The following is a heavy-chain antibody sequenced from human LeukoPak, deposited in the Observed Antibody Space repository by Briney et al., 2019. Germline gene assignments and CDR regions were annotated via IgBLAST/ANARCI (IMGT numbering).Heavy chain of an antibody. V-gene: IGHV3-11*01. Sequence: GGSLRLSCAASGFTFSDYYMSWIRQAPGKGLEWVSYISSSGSTIYYADSVKGRFTISRDNAKNSLYLQMNSLRAEDTAVYYCAKDALMYYYDSSGYDYWGQGTLVTVSS. CDR2: ISSSGSTI. CDR1: GFTFSDYY. CDR3: AKDALMYYYDSSGYDY. D-gene: IGHD3-22*01. J-gene: IGHJ4*02.